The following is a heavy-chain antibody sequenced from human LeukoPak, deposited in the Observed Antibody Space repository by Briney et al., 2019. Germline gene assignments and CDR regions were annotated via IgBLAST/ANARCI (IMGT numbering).Heavy chain of an antibody. CDR1: GVSFSGYY. CDR3: ARGLRYSSSWYHY. J-gene: IGHJ4*02. CDR2: INHSGST. Sequence: PSETLSLTCAVYGVSFSGYYWSWIRQPPGKGLEWIGEINHSGSTNYNPSLKSRVTISVDTSKNQFSLKLSSVTAADTAVYYCARGLRYSSSWYHYWGQGTLVTVSS. V-gene: IGHV4-34*01. D-gene: IGHD6-13*01.